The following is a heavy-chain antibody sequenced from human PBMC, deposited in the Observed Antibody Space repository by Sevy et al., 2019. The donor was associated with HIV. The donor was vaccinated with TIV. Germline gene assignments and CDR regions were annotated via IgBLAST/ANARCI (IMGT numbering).Heavy chain of an antibody. J-gene: IGHJ3*01. D-gene: IGHD1-1*01. CDR1: GFIVSSNY. CDR3: ARANNWKGAFDL. Sequence: GGSLRLSCAVSGFIVSSNYMSWVRQAPGKGLEWVSVIYSGGNTSYADSVKGRFTISRDISKNTLDLQMNSLRAEDTAVYYCARANNWKGAFDLWGQGTMVTVS. CDR2: IYSGGNT. V-gene: IGHV3-53*01.